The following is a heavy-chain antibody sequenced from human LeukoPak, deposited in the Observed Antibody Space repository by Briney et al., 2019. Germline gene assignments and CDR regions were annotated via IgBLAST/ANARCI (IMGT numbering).Heavy chain of an antibody. V-gene: IGHV3-33*01. D-gene: IGHD7-27*01. J-gene: IGHJ5*02. CDR1: GFIFGSYG. CDR2: IWNDGHKE. Sequence: PGTSLRLSCAVSGFIFGSYGMHCVRQAPGKGLDWVAVIWNDGHKEYYADSVKGRFTISRDNSKNTLYLQMNSLRVEDTAVYYCVRDVTGDGTVGWFDPWGQGTLVIVSS. CDR3: VRDVTGDGTVGWFDP.